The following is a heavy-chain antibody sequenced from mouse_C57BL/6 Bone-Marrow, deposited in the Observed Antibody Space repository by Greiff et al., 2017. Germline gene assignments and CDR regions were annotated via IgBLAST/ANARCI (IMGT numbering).Heavy chain of an antibody. V-gene: IGHV1-82*01. D-gene: IGHD2-5*01. CDR3: ARSNSNYPWFAY. J-gene: IGHJ3*01. Sequence: QVQLKESGPELVKPGASVKISCKASGYAFSSSWMNWVKQRPGKGLEWIGRIYPGDGDTNYNGKFKGKATLTADTSSSTAYMQLSSLTSEDSAVYFCARSNSNYPWFAYWGQGTLVTVSA. CDR2: IYPGDGDT. CDR1: GYAFSSSW.